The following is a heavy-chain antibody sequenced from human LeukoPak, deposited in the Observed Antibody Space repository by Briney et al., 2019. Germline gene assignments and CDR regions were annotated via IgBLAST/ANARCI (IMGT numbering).Heavy chain of an antibody. CDR2: IIPIFGTA. CDR1: GGTFSSYA. Sequence: ASVKVSCKASGGTFSSYAISWVRQAPGQGLEWMGGIIPIFGTANYAQKFQGRVTITADESTSTAYMELNSLRSEDTAVYYCARDKEWYSSGWYWFDLWGRGTLVTVSS. D-gene: IGHD6-19*01. V-gene: IGHV1-69*01. J-gene: IGHJ2*01. CDR3: ARDKEWYSSGWYWFDL.